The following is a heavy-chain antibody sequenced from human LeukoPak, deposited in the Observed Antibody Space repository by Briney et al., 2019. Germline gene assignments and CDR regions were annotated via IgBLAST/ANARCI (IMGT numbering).Heavy chain of an antibody. CDR1: GFTFSDYY. V-gene: IGHV3-11*01. CDR3: ATRYCSSTSFYTDYYYMDV. D-gene: IGHD2-2*02. Sequence: NPGGSLRLSCAASGFTFSDYYMSWIRQAPGKGLEWVSYISSSGSTIYYADSVKGRFTISRDNAKNSLYLQMNSLRAEDTAVYYCATRYCSSTSFYTDYYYMDVWGKGTTVTVSS. J-gene: IGHJ6*03. CDR2: ISSSGSTI.